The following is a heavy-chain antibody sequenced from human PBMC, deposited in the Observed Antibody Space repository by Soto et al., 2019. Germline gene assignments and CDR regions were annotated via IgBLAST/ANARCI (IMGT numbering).Heavy chain of an antibody. D-gene: IGHD3-16*01. J-gene: IGHJ6*02. Sequence: ASVKVSCKSSGYTFSDFDINWLRQASGQGPEWMGWMNAKSGDTFFAQRFQGKFNMTWDTSLSTAYMEVGSLTSDDTAIYYCARGNPFNYAGFDVWGQGTTVTVSS. CDR1: GYTFSDFD. CDR3: ARGNPFNYAGFDV. CDR2: MNAKSGDT. V-gene: IGHV1-8*01.